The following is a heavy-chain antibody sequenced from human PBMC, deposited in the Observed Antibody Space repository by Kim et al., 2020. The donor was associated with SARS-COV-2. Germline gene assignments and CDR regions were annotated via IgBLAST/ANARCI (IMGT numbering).Heavy chain of an antibody. CDR2: IYYSGST. CDR1: GGSVSSGSYY. D-gene: IGHD3-10*01. Sequence: SETLSLTCTVSGGSVSSGSYYWSWIRQPPGKGLEWIGYIYYSGSTNYNPSLKSRVTISVDTSKNQFSLKLSSVTAADTAVYYCARAGYYGSGSYLIWFAP. J-gene: IGHJ5*02. CDR3: ARAGYYGSGSYLIWFAP. V-gene: IGHV4-61*01.